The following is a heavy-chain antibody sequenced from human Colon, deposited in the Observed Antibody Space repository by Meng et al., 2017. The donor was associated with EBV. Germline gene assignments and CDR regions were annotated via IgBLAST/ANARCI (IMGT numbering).Heavy chain of an antibody. CDR1: GGTIRRSHW. J-gene: IGHJ4*02. V-gene: IGHV4-4*02. CDR2: VYHTGST. CDR3: ARVWQSLTAFFDS. Sequence: ESAPRRGYLSGALSLAGAVYGGTIRRSHWWTWVRQPPGKGMEWIGEVYHTGSTKNNPSLKSRLTISVDKSKNQFSLNLTPVAAADTAVYYCARVWQSLTAFFDSWGQGTLVTVSS. D-gene: IGHD2-21*01.